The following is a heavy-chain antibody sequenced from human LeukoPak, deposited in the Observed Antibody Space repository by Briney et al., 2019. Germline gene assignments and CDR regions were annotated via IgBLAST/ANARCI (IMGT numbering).Heavy chain of an antibody. Sequence: ASVKVSCKASGYTFTSYYMHWVRQAPGQGLEWMGIINPSGGSTSYAQKFQGRVTMSRDMSTITVYMELSSLRSEDTAVYYCARDWSGRYYMDVWGKGATVTVSS. CDR1: GYTFTSYY. J-gene: IGHJ6*03. D-gene: IGHD3-3*01. CDR3: ARDWSGRYYMDV. V-gene: IGHV1-46*01. CDR2: INPSGGST.